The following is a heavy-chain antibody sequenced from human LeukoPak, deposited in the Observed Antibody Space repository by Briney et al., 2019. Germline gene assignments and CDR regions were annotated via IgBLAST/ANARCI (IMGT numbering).Heavy chain of an antibody. CDR3: VWGSNDMGSC. J-gene: IGHJ4*02. CDR2: TFYRSKWSN. D-gene: IGHD2-15*01. CDR1: GDSVSSKTGA. V-gene: IGHV6-1*01. Sequence: SQTLSLTCAISGDSVSSKTGAWNWIRQSPSRGLEWLGRTFYRSKWSNDYAISVRSRITITPDTSRNQFSLQLNSVTPEDTAVYYCVWGSNDMGSCWGQGTLVTVSS.